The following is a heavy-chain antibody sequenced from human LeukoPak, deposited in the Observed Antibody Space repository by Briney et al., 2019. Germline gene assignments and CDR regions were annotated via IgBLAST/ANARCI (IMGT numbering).Heavy chain of an antibody. CDR3: ARDISGYAEFDY. CDR1: GFAFSGYA. CDR2: ISGSGGGT. D-gene: IGHD3-22*01. Sequence: GRCLRLSRAASGFAFSGYAMTWVRQAPGKGLEWVSAISGSGGGTYYADSVKGRFTISRDNSKNTLYLQMNSLRAEDTAIYYCARDISGYAEFDYWGQGTLVTVSS. J-gene: IGHJ4*02. V-gene: IGHV3-23*01.